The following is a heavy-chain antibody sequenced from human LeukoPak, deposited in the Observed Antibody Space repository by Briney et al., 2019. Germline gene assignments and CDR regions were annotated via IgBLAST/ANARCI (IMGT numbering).Heavy chain of an antibody. CDR2: IYHSGST. V-gene: IGHV4-30-2*05. CDR3: ATLGAGELPFDY. Sequence: SETLSLTCTVSGGSISSGGYYWSWIRQPPGKGLEWIGYIYHSGSTYYNPSLKSRVTISVDTSKNQFSLKLSSVTAADTAVYYCATLGAGELPFDYWGQGTLVTVSS. J-gene: IGHJ4*02. CDR1: GGSISSGGYY. D-gene: IGHD3-10*01.